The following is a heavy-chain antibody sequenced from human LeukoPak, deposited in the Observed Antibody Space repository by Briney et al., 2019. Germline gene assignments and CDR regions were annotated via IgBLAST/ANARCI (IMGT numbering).Heavy chain of an antibody. V-gene: IGHV3-21*06. CDR2: ISSSSSYI. J-gene: IGHJ4*02. CDR3: TRDLGRLTRYYFDY. D-gene: IGHD3-16*01. CDR1: GFTFSSYS. Sequence: GGSLRLSCAASGFTFSSYSMNWVRQAPGKGLEWVSSISSSSSYIYYADSVKGRFTISRDNAKNSLYLQMNSLRVEDTAVYYCTRDLGRLTRYYFDYWGQGTLVTVSS.